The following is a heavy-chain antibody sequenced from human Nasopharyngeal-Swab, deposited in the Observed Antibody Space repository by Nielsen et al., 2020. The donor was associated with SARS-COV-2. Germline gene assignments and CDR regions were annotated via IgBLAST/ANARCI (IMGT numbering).Heavy chain of an antibody. V-gene: IGHV3-9*01. CDR2: ISWNSGSI. D-gene: IGHD1-26*01. Sequence: GGSLRLSCAASGFTFDDYAMHWVRQAPGKGLEWVSGISWNSGSIGYADSVKGRFTISRDNAKNSLYLQMNSLRAEDPALYYCAGVGGMGVWGQGTTVTVSS. J-gene: IGHJ6*02. CDR1: GFTFDDYA. CDR3: AGVGGMGV.